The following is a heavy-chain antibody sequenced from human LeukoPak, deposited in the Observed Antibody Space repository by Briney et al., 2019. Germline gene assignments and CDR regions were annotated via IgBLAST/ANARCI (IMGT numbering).Heavy chain of an antibody. D-gene: IGHD6-13*01. CDR2: IYPGDSDT. CDR3: ARLYYSSSWYPGYFQH. V-gene: IGHV5-51*01. Sequence: GESLMISCKGSGYSFTSYWIGWVRQMPGKGLEWMGIIYPGDSDTRYSPSFQGQVTISADKSISTAYLQWSSLKASDTAVYYCARLYYSSSWYPGYFQHWGQGTLVTVSS. J-gene: IGHJ1*01. CDR1: GYSFTSYW.